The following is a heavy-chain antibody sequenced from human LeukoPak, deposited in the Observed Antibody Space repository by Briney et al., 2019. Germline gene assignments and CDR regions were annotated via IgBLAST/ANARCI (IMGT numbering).Heavy chain of an antibody. CDR1: GFTFASYA. J-gene: IGHJ6*02. V-gene: IGHV1-18*01. CDR3: ARGPLDTRGYRLDV. Sequence: ASVTVSCKGSGFTFASYAINWVRQAPGQGLEWMGWITVYTDDTKYAHSLQGRVTLTTDTSASTAYMELRSLRSDDTAVYYCARGPLDTRGYRLDVWGQGTTVIVSS. D-gene: IGHD2-8*02. CDR2: ITVYTDDT.